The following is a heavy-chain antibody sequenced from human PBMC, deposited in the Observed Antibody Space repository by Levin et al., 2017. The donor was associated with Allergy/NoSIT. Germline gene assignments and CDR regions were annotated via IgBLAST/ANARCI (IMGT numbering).Heavy chain of an antibody. Sequence: EASVKVSCKVSGYTLTELSMHWVRQAPGKGLEWMGGFDPEDGETIYAQKFQGRVTMTEDTSTDTAYMELSSLRSEDTAVYYCATDNYSYGNSLDYWGQGTLVTVSS. CDR2: FDPEDGET. V-gene: IGHV1-24*01. CDR1: GYTLTELS. D-gene: IGHD5-18*01. J-gene: IGHJ4*02. CDR3: ATDNYSYGNSLDY.